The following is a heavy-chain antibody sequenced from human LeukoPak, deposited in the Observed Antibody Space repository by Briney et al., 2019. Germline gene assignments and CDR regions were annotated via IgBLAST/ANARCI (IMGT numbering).Heavy chain of an antibody. CDR3: ARITDRTIFGEIMHGFDV. J-gene: IGHJ3*01. V-gene: IGHV4-61*02. Sequence: PSETLSLICTVSGGSISRGSYFWSWIRQPAGKGLEWIGRVYTSETPKYNPSLKSRVTISVDTSRNQFSLKLNSVTAADTAVYYCARITDRTIFGEIMHGFDVWGQGTPVTVSS. CDR2: VYTSETP. D-gene: IGHD3-3*01. CDR1: GGSISRGSYF.